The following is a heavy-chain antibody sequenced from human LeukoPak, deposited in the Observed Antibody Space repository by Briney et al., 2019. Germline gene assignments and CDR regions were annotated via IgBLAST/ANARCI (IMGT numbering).Heavy chain of an antibody. CDR1: GFTFTNYA. V-gene: IGHV3-23*01. D-gene: IGHD2-2*01. CDR2: ISGSGGSA. Sequence: GGSLRLSCAASGFTFTNYAMSWVRQAPGKGLEWVSGISGSGGSAYYADSVKGRLTISRDNSKNTLYLQMNSLRAEDTAIYYCARDPRRVVPAAFFFDYWGQGTLVTVSS. CDR3: ARDPRRVVPAAFFFDY. J-gene: IGHJ4*02.